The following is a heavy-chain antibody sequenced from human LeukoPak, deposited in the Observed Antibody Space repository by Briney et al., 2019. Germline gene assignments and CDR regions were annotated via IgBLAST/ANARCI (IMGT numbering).Heavy chain of an antibody. D-gene: IGHD2-15*01. Sequence: SETLSLTCTVSGGSISSYYWGWIRQPPGKGLEWIGSIYYSGSTYYNPSLKSRVTISVDTSKNQFSLKLSSVTAADTAVYYCVLLSYYYGMDVWGQGTTVTVSS. V-gene: IGHV4-39*07. J-gene: IGHJ6*02. CDR1: GGSISSYY. CDR3: VLLSYYYGMDV. CDR2: IYYSGST.